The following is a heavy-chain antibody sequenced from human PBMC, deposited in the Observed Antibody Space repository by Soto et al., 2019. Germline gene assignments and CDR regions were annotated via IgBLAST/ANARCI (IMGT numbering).Heavy chain of an antibody. CDR3: VRDRDYGATRDYFDY. Sequence: QVQLVQSGAEVKKPGSSVKVSCKASGGTFSSYAISWVRQAPGQGLEWMGGIIPIFGTANYAQKFQGRVTITADESTSTAYMELSSLRSEDTAVYYCVRDRDYGATRDYFDYWGQGTLVTVSS. CDR2: IIPIFGTA. V-gene: IGHV1-69*01. CDR1: GGTFSSYA. D-gene: IGHD4-17*01. J-gene: IGHJ4*02.